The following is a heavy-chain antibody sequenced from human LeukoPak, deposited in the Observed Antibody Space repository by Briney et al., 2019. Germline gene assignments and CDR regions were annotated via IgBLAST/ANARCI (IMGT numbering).Heavy chain of an antibody. Sequence: ESGPTLVNPTQTRTLTCTFSWFSLSTIGVGVGWIRQPPGKALEWLALIYWDDDKRYSPSLKSRLTITKDTSKNQVVLTMPNMDPVDTATYYCARLSLATVTTPPGFDYWGQGTLVTVSS. CDR2: IYWDDDK. CDR3: ARLSLATVTTPPGFDY. V-gene: IGHV2-5*02. D-gene: IGHD4-17*01. J-gene: IGHJ4*02. CDR1: WFSLSTIGVG.